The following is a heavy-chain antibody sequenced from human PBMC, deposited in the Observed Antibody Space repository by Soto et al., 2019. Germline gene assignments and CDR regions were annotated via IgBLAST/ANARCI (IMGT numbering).Heavy chain of an antibody. V-gene: IGHV4-59*01. CDR2: IYYSGST. Sequence: SETLSLTCTVSGGSISSYYWSWIRQPPGKGLEWIGYIYYSGSTNYNPSLKSRVTISVDTSKNQFSLKLSSVTAADTAVYYCASYYGSGSSYYFDYWGQGTLVTVSS. D-gene: IGHD3-10*01. J-gene: IGHJ4*02. CDR1: GGSISSYY. CDR3: ASYYGSGSSYYFDY.